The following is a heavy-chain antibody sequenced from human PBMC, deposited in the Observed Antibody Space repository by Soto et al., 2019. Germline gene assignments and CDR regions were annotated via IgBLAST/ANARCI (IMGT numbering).Heavy chain of an antibody. V-gene: IGHV2-70*04. J-gene: IGHJ4*02. Sequence: SGPTRAHPTQPLTLTCTFSGFPLSTSGMRVSWIRQPPGKALEWLVRIDWDDDKFYSTSLKTRITISKDTSKNQVVLTMTNMDAVDTATYYCARTRGSQYYFDYWGQGTLVTVSS. CDR3: ARTRGSQYYFDY. CDR1: GFPLSTSGMR. D-gene: IGHD3-10*01. CDR2: IDWDDDK.